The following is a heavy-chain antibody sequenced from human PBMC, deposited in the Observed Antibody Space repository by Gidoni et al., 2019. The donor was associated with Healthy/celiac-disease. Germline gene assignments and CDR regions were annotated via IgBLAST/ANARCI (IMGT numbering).Heavy chain of an antibody. D-gene: IGHD3-10*01. Sequence: EVQLVESGGGLVQPGRSLRLSCTASGFTFGDYAMSWVRQAPGKGLEWVGFIRSKAYGGTTEYAASVKGRFTISRDDSKSIAYLQMNSLKTEDTAVYYCTRDSGYYGSGSYLADYWGQGTLVTVSS. CDR3: TRDSGYYGSGSYLADY. CDR2: IRSKAYGGTT. CDR1: GFTFGDYA. V-gene: IGHV3-49*04. J-gene: IGHJ4*02.